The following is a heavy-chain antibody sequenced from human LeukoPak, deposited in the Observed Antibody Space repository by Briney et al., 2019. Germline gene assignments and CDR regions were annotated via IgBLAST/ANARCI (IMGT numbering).Heavy chain of an antibody. D-gene: IGHD4-11*01. CDR3: ATDYTY. Sequence: PGGSLRLSCAASGFCFRSYAMSWVRQAPGKGLEWVSAISGSGVSTYYTDSVKGRFTISRDNSKNTLYLQMSSLRVEDTAVYYCATDYTYWGQGSLVTVSS. V-gene: IGHV3-23*01. CDR1: GFCFRSYA. CDR2: ISGSGVST. J-gene: IGHJ4*02.